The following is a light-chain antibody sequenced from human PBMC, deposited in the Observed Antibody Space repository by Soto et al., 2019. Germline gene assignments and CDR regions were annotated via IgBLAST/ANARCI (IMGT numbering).Light chain of an antibody. Sequence: DIQMTQSPSTLSASAGDRVTITCRASQNIDMYLAWYQQKPGQAPSLLIYRASSLQSGVPSRFSGSGSGTEFILTISSLQPDDFATYYCQQSITYPWTFGQGTKVDIK. CDR3: QQSITYPWT. CDR1: QNIDMY. CDR2: RAS. V-gene: IGKV1-5*03. J-gene: IGKJ1*01.